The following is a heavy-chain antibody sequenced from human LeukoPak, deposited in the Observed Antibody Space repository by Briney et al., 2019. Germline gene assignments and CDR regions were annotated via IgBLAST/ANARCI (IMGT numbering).Heavy chain of an antibody. Sequence: GGSLRLSCAASGFTFSSYWMSWVRQAPGKGLEWVANIKQDGSEKYYVDSVKGRFTISRDNAKNSLYLQMNSLRAEDTAVYYCARSRREMATLNYFDYWGQGTLVTVSS. D-gene: IGHD5-24*01. CDR3: ARSRREMATLNYFDY. V-gene: IGHV3-7*01. CDR1: GFTFSSYW. J-gene: IGHJ4*02. CDR2: IKQDGSEK.